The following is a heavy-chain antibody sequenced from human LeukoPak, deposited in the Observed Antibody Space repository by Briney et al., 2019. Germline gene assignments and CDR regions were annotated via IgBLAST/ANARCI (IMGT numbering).Heavy chain of an antibody. V-gene: IGHV4-61*02. Sequence: SETLSLTCTVSSGSISSGSYYWTWIRQPAGKGLEWIGRISSTGRTDYNPSLTSRVTISVDTSKNQFSMKLSSVTAADTAVYYCARARQQLVPRGVYFDYWGQGTLVTVSS. CDR2: ISSTGRT. CDR1: SGSISSGSYY. D-gene: IGHD6-13*01. CDR3: ARARQQLVPRGVYFDY. J-gene: IGHJ4*02.